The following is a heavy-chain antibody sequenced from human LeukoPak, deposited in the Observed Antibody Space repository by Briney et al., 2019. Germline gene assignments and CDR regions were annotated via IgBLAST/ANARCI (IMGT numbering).Heavy chain of an antibody. CDR1: GFTFSSYA. CDR2: ISGSGGST. J-gene: IGHJ4*02. Sequence: GGSLRLSCAASGFTFSSYAVSWVRQAPGKGLEWVSAISGSGGSTYYADSVKGRFTISRDNSKNTLYLQMNSLRAEDTAVYYCAKGAKRDIVGADFDYWGQGTLVTVSS. CDR3: AKGAKRDIVGADFDY. V-gene: IGHV3-23*01. D-gene: IGHD1-26*01.